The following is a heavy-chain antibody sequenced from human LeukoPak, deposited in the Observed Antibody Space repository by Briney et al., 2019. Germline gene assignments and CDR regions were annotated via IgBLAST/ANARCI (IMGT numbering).Heavy chain of an antibody. D-gene: IGHD3-22*01. Sequence: GGSLRLSCAASGFTFSSYAMSWVRQAPGKGLEWVANIEQDGSEKYYVDSVKGRFTISRDNAKNSLYLQMNSLRAEDTAVYYCARGYYYDSSGFRHWGQGTLVTVSS. CDR2: IEQDGSEK. V-gene: IGHV3-7*01. CDR1: GFTFSSYA. J-gene: IGHJ4*02. CDR3: ARGYYYDSSGFRH.